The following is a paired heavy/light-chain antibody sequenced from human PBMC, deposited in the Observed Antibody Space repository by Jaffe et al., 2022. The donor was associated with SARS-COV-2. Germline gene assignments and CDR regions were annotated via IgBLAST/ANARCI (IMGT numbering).Light chain of an antibody. CDR3: QQYSNWPLT. Sequence: EIVMTQSPVTLSVSPGERGTLSCRASQSVSGNLAWYQQKPGQAPRLLIYGASTRATGIPARFSGSGSGTEFTLTISSLQSEDFTVYYCQQYSNWPLTFGGGTKVEIK. CDR1: QSVSGN. J-gene: IGKJ4*01. CDR2: GAS. V-gene: IGKV3-15*01.
Heavy chain of an antibody. J-gene: IGHJ5*02. D-gene: IGHD1-26*01. Sequence: EVQLVESGGGVVQPGGSLRLSCAASGFTFSTYGIHWARQAPGKGLEWVSVISANGATTMYADSVKGRFTVSRDNPKNTVYLQMNGLRVEDTAIYYCAKKMLAGVGNHWFDPWGQGTLVTVSS. CDR2: ISANGATT. V-gene: IGHV3-23*04. CDR1: GFTFSTYG. CDR3: AKKMLAGVGNHWFDP.